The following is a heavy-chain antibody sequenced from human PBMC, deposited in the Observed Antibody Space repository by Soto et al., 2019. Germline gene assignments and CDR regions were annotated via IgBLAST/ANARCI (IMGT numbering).Heavy chain of an antibody. J-gene: IGHJ4*02. V-gene: IGHV4-59*01. CDR1: GGSISSYY. CDR2: IYYSGST. Sequence: SETLSLTCTVSGGSISSYYWSWIRQPPGKGLEWIGYIYYSGSTNYNPSLKSRVTKSVDTSKNQYSLKLSSVTAADTAVYYCAREVVAAAGKLFDYWGQGTLVTVSS. D-gene: IGHD6-13*01. CDR3: AREVVAAAGKLFDY.